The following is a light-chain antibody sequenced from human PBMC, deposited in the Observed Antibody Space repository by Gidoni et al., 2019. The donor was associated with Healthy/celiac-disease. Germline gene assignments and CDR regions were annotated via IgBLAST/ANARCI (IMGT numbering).Light chain of an antibody. V-gene: IGKV3-15*01. CDR2: GAS. Sequence: EIVMTQSPATLSVSPGERAPLSCRASQSVSSNLPWYQQKPGPAPRLLIYGASTRATGIPARFSGSGSGTEFTLTISSLQSEDFAVYYCQQYNNWPPITFGQGTRLEIK. CDR1: QSVSSN. J-gene: IGKJ5*01. CDR3: QQYNNWPPIT.